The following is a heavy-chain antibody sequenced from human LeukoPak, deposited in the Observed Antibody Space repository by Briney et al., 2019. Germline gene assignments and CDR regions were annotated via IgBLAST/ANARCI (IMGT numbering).Heavy chain of an antibody. CDR2: VNPNSGHT. D-gene: IGHD2-15*01. CDR3: ARGAPGSYCSGGSCPYFDY. V-gene: IGHV1-8*01. Sequence: ASVKVSCKASGYTFTSYDINWVRQATGQGPEWMGWVNPNSGHTGYAQKFQGRVTMTRYTSISTAYMDLSSLRSEDTAVYYCARGAPGSYCSGGSCPYFDYWGQGTLVSVSS. J-gene: IGHJ4*02. CDR1: GYTFTSYD.